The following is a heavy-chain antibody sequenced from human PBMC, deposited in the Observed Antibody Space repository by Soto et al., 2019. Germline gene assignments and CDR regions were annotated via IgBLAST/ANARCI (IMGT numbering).Heavy chain of an antibody. D-gene: IGHD3-16*01. V-gene: IGHV3-30-3*01. Sequence: QVQRVESGGGVVQPGRSLRLSCAASGFTFSSYAMHWVRRAPGKGLEWMAVMSYDGSNKYYADSVKGRFTSSRDNSKNTLYLQMNSLRPEDTALYYCARDGGAYWGQGTLVIVSS. CDR1: GFTFSSYA. CDR2: MSYDGSNK. CDR3: ARDGGAY. J-gene: IGHJ4*02.